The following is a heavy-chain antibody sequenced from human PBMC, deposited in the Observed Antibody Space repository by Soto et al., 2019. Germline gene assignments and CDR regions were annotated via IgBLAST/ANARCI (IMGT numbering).Heavy chain of an antibody. D-gene: IGHD2-2*01. Sequence: PSETLSLSCTVSGGSVSGYCWSWIRQPTGKGLEWVGYIHYGGTTMYNPSVEGRVTISVDTPKNQFSLKLNYVTAADTAVYYCTRHAEIPKFQYGLDVWGQGTTVTVSS. V-gene: IGHV4-59*02. CDR2: IHYGGTT. CDR3: TRHAEIPKFQYGLDV. J-gene: IGHJ6*02. CDR1: GGSVSGYC.